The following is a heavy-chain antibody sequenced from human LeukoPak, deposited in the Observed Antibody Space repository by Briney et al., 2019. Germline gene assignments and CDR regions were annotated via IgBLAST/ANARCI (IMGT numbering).Heavy chain of an antibody. J-gene: IGHJ4*02. V-gene: IGHV4-31*03. CDR2: IYYSGST. Sequence: PSETLSLTCTVSGGSISSGGYYWSWIRQHRGRGREWIEYIYYSGSTYDNPALKSRITISVYKSKNQFSLKLSSVTAADTAVYYCARQSSGYFDYWGQGTLVTVSS. D-gene: IGHD3-22*01. CDR3: ARQSSGYFDY. CDR1: GGSISSGGYY.